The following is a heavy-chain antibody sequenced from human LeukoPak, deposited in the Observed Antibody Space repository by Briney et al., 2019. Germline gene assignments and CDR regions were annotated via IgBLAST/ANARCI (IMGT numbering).Heavy chain of an antibody. V-gene: IGHV3-66*01. CDR1: VFSVTNNS. J-gene: IGHJ3*02. CDR2: IFGGVGT. Sequence: GGSLRLSCEASVFSVTNNSMSWVRQAPRKGLEWVSHIFGGVGTYYADSVRGRFTISRDSSKNTLYLQMNSLRAEDTAVYYCATSSRNWGPDGFDIWGQGIMVTVSS. D-gene: IGHD7-27*01. CDR3: ATSSRNWGPDGFDI.